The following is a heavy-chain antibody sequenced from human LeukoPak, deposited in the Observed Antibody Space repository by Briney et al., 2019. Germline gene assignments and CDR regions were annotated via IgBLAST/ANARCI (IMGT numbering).Heavy chain of an antibody. CDR3: ARGSGYFQH. J-gene: IGHJ1*01. CDR2: ISYDGSNK. V-gene: IGHV3-30-3*01. CDR1: GFTFSSYA. Sequence: PGRSLRLSCAASGFTFSSYAMHWVRQAPGKGLEWVAVISYDGSNKYYADSVKGQFTISRDNSKNTLYLQMNSLRAEDTAVYYCARGSGYFQHWGQGTLVTVSS.